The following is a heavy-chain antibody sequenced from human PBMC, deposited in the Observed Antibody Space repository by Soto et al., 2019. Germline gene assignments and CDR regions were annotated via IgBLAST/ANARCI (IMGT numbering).Heavy chain of an antibody. D-gene: IGHD2-15*01. CDR1: GFTFSSYS. Sequence: GGSLRLSCAASGFTFSSYSMNWVRQAPGKGLEWVSSISSSSSYIYYADSVKGRFTISRDNAKNSLYLQMNSLRAEDTAVYYCARDGRGGRSADNWFDPSGQGTLVTVSS. V-gene: IGHV3-21*01. CDR2: ISSSSSYI. J-gene: IGHJ5*02. CDR3: ARDGRGGRSADNWFDP.